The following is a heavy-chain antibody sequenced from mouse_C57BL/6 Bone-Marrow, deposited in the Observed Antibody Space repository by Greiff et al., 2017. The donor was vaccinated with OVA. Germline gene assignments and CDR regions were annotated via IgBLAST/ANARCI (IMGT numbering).Heavy chain of an antibody. J-gene: IGHJ2*01. D-gene: IGHD2-4*01. CDR1: GYTFTNYW. Sequence: VQLQQSGAELVRPGTSVKMSCKASGYTFTNYWIGWAKQRPGHGLEWIGDIYPGGGYTNYNEKFKGKATLTADKSSSTAYMQFSSLTSEDSAIYYCARGRYDYDRGVYYFDYWGQGTTLTVSS. CDR3: ARGRYDYDRGVYYFDY. V-gene: IGHV1-63*01. CDR2: IYPGGGYT.